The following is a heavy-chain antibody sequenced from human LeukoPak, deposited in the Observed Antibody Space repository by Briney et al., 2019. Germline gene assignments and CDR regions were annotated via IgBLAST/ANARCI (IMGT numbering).Heavy chain of an antibody. CDR2: MNPSSGNT. CDR3: ARGLDYDSREDY. D-gene: IGHD3-22*01. V-gene: IGHV1-8*01. J-gene: IGHJ4*02. Sequence: GASVKVSCKASGYTFTSYDINWVRQATGQGLEWMGWMNPSSGNTGYAHKFQGRVTMTRNTSISTAYMELSSLRSEDTAVYYCARGLDYDSREDYWGQGTLVTVSS. CDR1: GYTFTSYD.